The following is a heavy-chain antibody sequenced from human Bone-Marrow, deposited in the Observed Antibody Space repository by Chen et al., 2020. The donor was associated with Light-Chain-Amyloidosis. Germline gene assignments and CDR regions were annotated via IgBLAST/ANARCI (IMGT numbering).Heavy chain of an antibody. Sequence: EVQLEQSGPEVKKPGESLKISCKGSGYTFPNYWIGCVRQMPGKGLEWMEVIHSDDSDARYSPSFEGQVTISADKSITTAYLQWRSLKASDTAMYYCARRRDGYNFDYWGQGTLVTVSS. D-gene: IGHD5-12*01. CDR3: ARRRDGYNFDY. CDR2: IHSDDSDA. CDR1: GYTFPNYW. J-gene: IGHJ4*02. V-gene: IGHV5-51*01.